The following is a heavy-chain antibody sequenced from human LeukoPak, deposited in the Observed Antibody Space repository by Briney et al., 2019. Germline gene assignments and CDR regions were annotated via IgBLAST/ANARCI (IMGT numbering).Heavy chain of an antibody. CDR2: FDPEDGET. V-gene: IGHV1-24*01. J-gene: IGHJ4*02. CDR1: GYTFTSYY. D-gene: IGHD5-18*01. CDR3: ATALGYSYGYFDY. Sequence: ASVKVSCKASGYTFTSYYMHWVRQAPGKGLEWMGGFDPEDGETIYAQKFQGRVTMTEDTSTDTAYMELSSLRSEDTAVYYCATALGYSYGYFDYWGQGTLVTVSS.